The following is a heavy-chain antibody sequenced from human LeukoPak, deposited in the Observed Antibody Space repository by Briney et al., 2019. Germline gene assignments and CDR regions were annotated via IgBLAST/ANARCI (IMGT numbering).Heavy chain of an antibody. Sequence: SETLSLNCTVSGGSISSGGYYWSWIRQHPGKGLEWIGYIYYSGSTYYNPSLKSRVTISVGTSKNQFSLKLSSVTAADTAVYYCARGARYVLPHYWGQGTLVTVSS. CDR1: GGSISSGGYY. CDR2: IYYSGST. V-gene: IGHV4-31*03. CDR3: ARGARYVLPHY. J-gene: IGHJ4*02. D-gene: IGHD3-16*01.